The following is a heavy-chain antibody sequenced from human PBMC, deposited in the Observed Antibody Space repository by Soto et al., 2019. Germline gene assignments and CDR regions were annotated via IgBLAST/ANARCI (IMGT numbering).Heavy chain of an antibody. V-gene: IGHV4-4*02. CDR2: SHQSGNT. J-gene: IGHJ4*02. CDR3: ALRDTSRFY. Sequence: QVQLQESGPGLVKPSGTLSLTCAVSGVSISSHYWWTWVRQPPGKGLEWIGESHQSGNTNYNSSHESRVNISVHKSKNQFSLNLSSVTVADTALYYSALRDTSRFYWGQGNLVTVS. CDR1: GVSISSHYW. D-gene: IGHD6-13*01.